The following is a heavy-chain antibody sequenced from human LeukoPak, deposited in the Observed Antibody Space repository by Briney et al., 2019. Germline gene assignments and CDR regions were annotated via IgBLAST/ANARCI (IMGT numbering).Heavy chain of an antibody. CDR2: ISSSSRYI. CDR1: GFTFSSYS. D-gene: IGHD4-23*01. V-gene: IGHV3-21*01. Sequence: PGGSLRLSCAASGFTFSSYSINWVRQAPGKGLGWDSSISSSSRYIYYADSVKDRFTISTDNAKNSLYLQMNSLRAEDRAVYYCARVLYGVNTASRNDGCDIWGQGTMVTVSS. CDR3: ARVLYGVNTASRNDGCDI. J-gene: IGHJ3*02.